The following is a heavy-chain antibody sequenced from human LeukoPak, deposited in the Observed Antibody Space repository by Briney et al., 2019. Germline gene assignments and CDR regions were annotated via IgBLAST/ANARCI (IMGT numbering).Heavy chain of an antibody. D-gene: IGHD2-21*02. Sequence: PEGSLRLSCAASGFTFSSYAMSWVRQAPGMGLEWVSSIGSSGDITYYADSVKGRFTISRDNAKNSLYLQMNSLRAEDTAVYYCARDYHSRAVVTAIKYAFDIWGQGTMVTVSS. V-gene: IGHV3-21*01. CDR3: ARDYHSRAVVTAIKYAFDI. J-gene: IGHJ3*02. CDR1: GFTFSSYA. CDR2: IGSSGDIT.